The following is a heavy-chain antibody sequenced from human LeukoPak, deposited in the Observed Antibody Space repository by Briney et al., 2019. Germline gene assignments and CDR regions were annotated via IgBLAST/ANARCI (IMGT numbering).Heavy chain of an antibody. CDR2: ISANSLHI. V-gene: IGHV3-21*01. Sequence: GGSLRLSCAASGFTFSDQSMNWVRQAPGKGLEWVSSISANSLHIFYADSVKGRFTISRDNAKNSLYLQMNSLRAEDTAVYYCAREGITMVRGVKYYFDYWGQGTLVTVSS. J-gene: IGHJ4*02. CDR1: GFTFSDQS. D-gene: IGHD3-10*01. CDR3: AREGITMVRGVKYYFDY.